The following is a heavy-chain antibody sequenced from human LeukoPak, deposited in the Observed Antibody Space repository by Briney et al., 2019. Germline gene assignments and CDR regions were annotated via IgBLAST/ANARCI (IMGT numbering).Heavy chain of an antibody. CDR1: GGSISRYY. D-gene: IGHD6-19*01. CDR3: ARDGRAVAGTKYFQH. Sequence: SDILSLTCTVSGGSISRYYRSWIRQTAGKGLEWIGRIYSSGRPNYNPSLKSRVTMSVDTSKNQFSLKLSSVSAADTAVYFCARDGRAVAGTKYFQHWGQGTLVTVSS. CDR2: IYSSGRP. J-gene: IGHJ1*01. V-gene: IGHV4-4*07.